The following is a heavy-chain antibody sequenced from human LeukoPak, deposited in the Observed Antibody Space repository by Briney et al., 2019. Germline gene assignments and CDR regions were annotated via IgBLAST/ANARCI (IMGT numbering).Heavy chain of an antibody. CDR1: GFTFSAYG. CDR2: IAYDGSIK. CDR3: ARETYGDYGFDY. V-gene: IGHV3-30*03. Sequence: GGSLRLSCAASGFTFSAYGMHWVRQAPGKGLEWVAVIAYDGSIKYYTDSVKGRFTISRDNAKNSLYLQMNSLRAEDTAVYYCARETYGDYGFDYWGQGTLVTVAS. D-gene: IGHD4-17*01. J-gene: IGHJ4*02.